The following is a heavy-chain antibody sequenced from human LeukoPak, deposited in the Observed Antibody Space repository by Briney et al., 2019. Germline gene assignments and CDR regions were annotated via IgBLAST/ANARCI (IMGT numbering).Heavy chain of an antibody. CDR2: INPNSGGT. V-gene: IGHV1-2*02. J-gene: IGHJ4*02. D-gene: IGHD3-22*01. CDR1: GYTFTDYH. CDR3: ARDYYDSSGHPHPPFDY. Sequence: ASVKVSCKASGYTFTDYHMHWVRQAPGQGLEWMGWINPNSGGTNYAQKFQGRVTMTRDTSISTAYMELSRLRSDDTAVYYCARDYYDSSGHPHPPFDYWGQGTLVTVSS.